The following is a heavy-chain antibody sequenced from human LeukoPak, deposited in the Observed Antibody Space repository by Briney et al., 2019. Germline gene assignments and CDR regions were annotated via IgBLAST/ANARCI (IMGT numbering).Heavy chain of an antibody. CDR1: GYTFTTFG. CDR3: ARDRTDCSSTSCYVDLGYYFDY. CDR2: ISPYNGNT. V-gene: IGHV1-18*01. Sequence: GASVKVSCKTSGYTFTTFGINWVRQAPGQGLEWMGWISPYNGNTNYAQKFQGRVTMTRDTSISTAYMELSRLRSDDTAVYYCARDRTDCSSTSCYVDLGYYFDYWGQGTLVTVSS. J-gene: IGHJ4*02. D-gene: IGHD2-2*01.